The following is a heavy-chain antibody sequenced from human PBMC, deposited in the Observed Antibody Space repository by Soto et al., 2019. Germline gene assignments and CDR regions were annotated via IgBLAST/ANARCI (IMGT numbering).Heavy chain of an antibody. Sequence: SVKVCCKASGGTFSSYAISWVRQAPGQGLEWMGGIVPIFGTANYAQKFQGRVTITSDESTSTAYMELSSLRYEDTAVYYCARYGSSSSVPGPYYYYYYGMDVWGQGTTVTVSS. D-gene: IGHD6-6*01. CDR1: GGTFSSYA. J-gene: IGHJ6*02. V-gene: IGHV1-69*13. CDR2: IVPIFGTA. CDR3: ARYGSSSSVPGPYYYYYYGMDV.